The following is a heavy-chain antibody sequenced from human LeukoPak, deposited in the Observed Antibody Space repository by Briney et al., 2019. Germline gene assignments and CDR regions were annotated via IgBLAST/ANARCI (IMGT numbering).Heavy chain of an antibody. CDR1: GFPFSSYS. J-gene: IGHJ3*02. Sequence: PGGSLRLSCAASGFPFSSYSMNWVRQAPGKGLEWVSSISSSGTYIYYADSVKGRFTISRDTAKNSLYLQMNSLRAEDTAVYYCARDNYGGYAFDIWGQGTMVTVSS. CDR3: ARDNYGGYAFDI. D-gene: IGHD4/OR15-4a*01. CDR2: ISSSGTYI. V-gene: IGHV3-21*01.